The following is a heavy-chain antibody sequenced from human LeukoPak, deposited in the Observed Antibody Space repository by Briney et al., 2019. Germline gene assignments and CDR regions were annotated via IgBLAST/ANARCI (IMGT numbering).Heavy chain of an antibody. D-gene: IGHD3-22*01. J-gene: IGHJ4*02. CDR1: GFTSSSYA. CDR3: AKSSSGGTDFDY. Sequence: GGSLRLSCAASGFTSSSYAMSSVRQAPGKGLEWVSPISGSGGSTYYADSVKGRFTISRDNSKNTLYLQMNSLRAEDTAVYYCAKSSSGGTDFDYWGQGTLVTVSS. V-gene: IGHV3-23*01. CDR2: ISGSGGST.